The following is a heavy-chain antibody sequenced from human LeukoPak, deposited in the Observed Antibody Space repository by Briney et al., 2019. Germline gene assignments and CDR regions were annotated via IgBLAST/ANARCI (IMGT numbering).Heavy chain of an antibody. D-gene: IGHD2-2*01. CDR2: LSWNGGST. Sequence: GGSLRLSCEAPGFTFDDYGMTWVRQAPGKGLEWVSGLSWNGGSTGYAASVKDRFTVSRDNAKNSLYLQMNSLRAEDTALYHCARVQIGVDWYFDLWGRGTLVTVSS. CDR3: ARVQIGVDWYFDL. J-gene: IGHJ2*01. V-gene: IGHV3-20*01. CDR1: GFTFDDYG.